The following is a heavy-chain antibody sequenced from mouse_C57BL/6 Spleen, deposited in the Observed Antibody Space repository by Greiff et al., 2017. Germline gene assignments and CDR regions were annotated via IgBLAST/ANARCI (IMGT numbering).Heavy chain of an antibody. D-gene: IGHD2-1*01. CDR1: GFTFTGYW. CDR2: ILPGSGST. J-gene: IGHJ3*01. CDR3: SRFIYYVNPDWLAY. V-gene: IGHV1-9*01. Sequence: VKLMESGAELMKPGASVKLSCKATGFTFTGYWIEWVKQRPGHGLEWIGEILPGSGSTNYNEKFKGKATFTADTYSNTAYMQLSSLTTENAAIYYCSRFIYYVNPDWLAYWGQGTLVTVSA.